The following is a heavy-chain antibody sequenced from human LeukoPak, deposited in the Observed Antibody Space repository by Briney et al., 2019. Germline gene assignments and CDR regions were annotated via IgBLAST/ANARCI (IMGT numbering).Heavy chain of an antibody. CDR1: GYTFTVYY. Sequence: ASVKVSCKASGYTFTVYYMHWVRQAPGQGVEWMGWINPNSGGTNYAQKFQGRVTMTRDTSISTAYMELSRLRSDDTAVYYCARDFEGNCGGDCYRGAFDIWGQGTMVTVSS. V-gene: IGHV1-2*02. CDR2: INPNSGGT. D-gene: IGHD2-21*02. CDR3: ARDFEGNCGGDCYRGAFDI. J-gene: IGHJ3*02.